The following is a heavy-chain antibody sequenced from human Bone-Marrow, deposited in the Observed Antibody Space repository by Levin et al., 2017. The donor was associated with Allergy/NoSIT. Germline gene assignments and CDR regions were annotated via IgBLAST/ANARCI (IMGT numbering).Heavy chain of an antibody. CDR1: GGTFSSYA. CDR2: IIPIFGTA. D-gene: IGHD5-18*01. J-gene: IGHJ5*02. Sequence: KISCKASGGTFSSYAISWVRQAPGQGLEWMGGIIPIFGTANYAQKFQGRVTITADESTSTAYMELSSLRSEDTAVYYCARVGAGGDTAMVSWFDPWGQGTLVTVSS. CDR3: ARVGAGGDTAMVSWFDP. V-gene: IGHV1-69*01.